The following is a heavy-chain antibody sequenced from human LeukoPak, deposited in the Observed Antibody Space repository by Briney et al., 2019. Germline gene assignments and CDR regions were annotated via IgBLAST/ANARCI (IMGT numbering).Heavy chain of an antibody. Sequence: SETLSLTCTVSGGSISSYYWSWIRQPAGKGLEWIGRIYTSGSTNYNPSLKSRVTMSVDTSKNQFSLKLSSVTAADTAVYYCARDIVVVPAARHYYYYYMDVWGKGTTVTVSS. CDR2: IYTSGST. V-gene: IGHV4-4*07. D-gene: IGHD2-2*01. CDR1: GGSISSYY. J-gene: IGHJ6*03. CDR3: ARDIVVVPAARHYYYYYMDV.